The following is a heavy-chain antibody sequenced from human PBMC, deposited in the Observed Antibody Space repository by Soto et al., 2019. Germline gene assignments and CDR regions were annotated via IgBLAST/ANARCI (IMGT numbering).Heavy chain of an antibody. V-gene: IGHV3-11*01. D-gene: IGHD3-22*01. CDR3: ARVGCSGNFCYDGLDV. CDR2: MSKLASTI. J-gene: IGHJ6*04. Sequence: QVQLVESGGGLVKPGGSLRLSCAASGFTFSDYYMTWIRQAPGKGLECISYMSKLASTIKYAESVKGRFTISRDNAKNSLSLQMKSLRAEDTAVYYCARVGCSGNFCYDGLDVWGKGTAVTVSS. CDR1: GFTFSDYY.